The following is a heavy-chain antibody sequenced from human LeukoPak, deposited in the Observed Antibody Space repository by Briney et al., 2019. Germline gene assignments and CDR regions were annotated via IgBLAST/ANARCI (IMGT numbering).Heavy chain of an antibody. V-gene: IGHV4-59*08. J-gene: IGHJ4*02. D-gene: IGHD3-10*01. CDR2: IYYSGST. CDR3: ASYYGSGSYYFDY. Sequence: SETLSLTCTVSGGSISSYYWSWIRQPPGKGLEWIGYIYYSGSTYYNPSLKSRVTISVDTSKNQFSLELSSVTAADTAVYYCASYYGSGSYYFDYWGQGTLVTVSS. CDR1: GGSISSYY.